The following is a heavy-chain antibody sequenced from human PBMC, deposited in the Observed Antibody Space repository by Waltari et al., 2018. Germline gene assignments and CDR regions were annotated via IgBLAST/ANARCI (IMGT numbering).Heavy chain of an antibody. CDR3: AISPRGTQYYFDY. V-gene: IGHV1-69*01. D-gene: IGHD1-1*01. CDR1: GGTFRSYA. CDR2: IIPIFGTA. J-gene: IGHJ4*02. Sequence: QVQLVQSGAEVKKPGSSVEVSCQASGGTFRSYAISWVRQAPGQGLEWMGGIIPIFGTANYAQKFQGRVTITADESTSTAYMELSSLRSEDTAVYYCAISPRGTQYYFDYWGQGTLVTVSS.